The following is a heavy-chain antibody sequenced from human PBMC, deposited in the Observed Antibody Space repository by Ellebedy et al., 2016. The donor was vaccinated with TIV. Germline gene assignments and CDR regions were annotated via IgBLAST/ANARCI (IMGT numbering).Heavy chain of an antibody. J-gene: IGHJ5*02. CDR3: ALRLVVVAAPDWIDP. D-gene: IGHD2-15*01. Sequence: SETLSLTCEVHGGSLSDYFWSWIRQTPGQGLEWIGEINHASSTTYNPSLKSRVTISLDKAKSQFSLRLTSATAADTGIYYCALRLVVVAAPDWIDPWGQGTQVTVSS. CDR1: GGSLSDYF. V-gene: IGHV4-34*01. CDR2: INHASST.